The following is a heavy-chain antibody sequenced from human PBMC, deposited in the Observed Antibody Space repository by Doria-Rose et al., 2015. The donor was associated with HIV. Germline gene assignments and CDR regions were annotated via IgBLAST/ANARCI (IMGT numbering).Heavy chain of an antibody. D-gene: IGHD6-13*01. CDR3: ARIKSSRWYHKYYFDF. CDR2: TFSDDER. CDR1: GVSLSSPGMG. V-gene: IGHV2-26*01. J-gene: IGHJ4*02. Sequence: QITLKESGPVLVKPTETLTLTCTVSGVSLSSPGMGVSWIRQPPGKALEWLANTFSDDERSYKTSLKSRLTISSSTSKSQVVITMTDMDPVDTATYYCARIKSSRWYHKYYFDFWGQGTLVIVSA.